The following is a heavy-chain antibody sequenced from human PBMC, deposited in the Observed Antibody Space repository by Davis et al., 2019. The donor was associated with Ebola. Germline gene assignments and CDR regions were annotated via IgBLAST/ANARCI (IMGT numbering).Heavy chain of an antibody. CDR3: AKAIVVVPAAGFDY. J-gene: IGHJ4*02. Sequence: GRSLRLSFAASGITFSSYGMHWVRQAPAKRLEWVAVISYDGSNKYYADSVKGRFTISRDNSKNTLYLQMNSLRAEDTAVYYCAKAIVVVPAAGFDYWGQGTLVTVSS. D-gene: IGHD2-2*01. CDR2: ISYDGSNK. CDR1: GITFSSYG. V-gene: IGHV3-30*18.